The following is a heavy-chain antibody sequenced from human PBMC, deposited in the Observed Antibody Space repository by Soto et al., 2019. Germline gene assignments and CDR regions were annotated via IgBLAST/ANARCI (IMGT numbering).Heavy chain of an antibody. CDR2: INHSGST. V-gene: IGHV4-34*01. Sequence: SETLSLTCAVYGGSFSGYYWSWIRQPPGKGLEWIGEINHSGSTNYNPSLKSRVTISVDTSKNQFSLKLSSVTAADTAVYYCARSPTYYDSSGYYYWGQGTLGTVS. D-gene: IGHD3-22*01. CDR1: GGSFSGYY. CDR3: ARSPTYYDSSGYYY. J-gene: IGHJ4*02.